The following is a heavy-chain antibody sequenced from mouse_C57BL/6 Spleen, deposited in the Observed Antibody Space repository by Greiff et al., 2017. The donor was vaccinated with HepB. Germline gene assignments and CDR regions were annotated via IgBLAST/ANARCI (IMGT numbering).Heavy chain of an antibody. Sequence: EVMLVESGGGLVKPGGSLKLSCAASGFTFSSYAMSWVRQTPEKRLEWVATISDGGSYTYYPDNVKGRFTISRDNAKNNLYLQMSHLKSEDTAMYYCARVYGYPFAYWGQGTLVTVSA. D-gene: IGHD2-2*01. V-gene: IGHV5-4*03. CDR3: ARVYGYPFAY. CDR2: ISDGGSYT. J-gene: IGHJ3*01. CDR1: GFTFSSYA.